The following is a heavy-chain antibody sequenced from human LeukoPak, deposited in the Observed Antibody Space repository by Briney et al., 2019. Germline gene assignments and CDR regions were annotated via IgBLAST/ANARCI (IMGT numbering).Heavy chain of an antibody. D-gene: IGHD2-2*01. V-gene: IGHV4-39*07. Sequence: SETLSLTCTVPGDSIGSILHYWGWVRQPPGKGLGWIGSMYYSGTAYYNPPLKSRVTISLDTSRKQFSLRLSSVTAAHTAVYYCARKSVSNYYFYMDVWGKGTTVTVSS. J-gene: IGHJ6*03. CDR3: ARKSVSNYYFYMDV. CDR2: MYYSGTA. CDR1: GDSIGSILHY.